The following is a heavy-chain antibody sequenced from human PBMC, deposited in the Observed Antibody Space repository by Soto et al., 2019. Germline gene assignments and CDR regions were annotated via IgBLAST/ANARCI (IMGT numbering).Heavy chain of an antibody. CDR1: GGSISSGDYY. V-gene: IGHV4-30-4*01. Sequence: QVQLQESGPGLVKPAQTLSLTCTVSGGSISSGDYYWRWIRQPPGKGLEWIVYIYYLGSTYYNPSLKSRITITVDTSKNQFYLKLSSVTAADTAVYYCARDLGAGTDDYWGQGTLVTVSS. CDR3: ARDLGAGTDDY. D-gene: IGHD3-16*01. J-gene: IGHJ4*02. CDR2: IYYLGST.